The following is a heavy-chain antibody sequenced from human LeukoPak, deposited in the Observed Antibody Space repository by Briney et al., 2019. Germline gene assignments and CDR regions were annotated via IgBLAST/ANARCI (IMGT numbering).Heavy chain of an antibody. CDR3: AKGPETFLLRTDAFDI. D-gene: IGHD5-12*01. Sequence: GGSLRLSCAASGFTFSSYAMSWVRQAPGKGLEWVSAISGSGGSTYYADSVKGRFTISRDNSKNTLYLQMNSLRAEDTAVYYCAKGPETFLLRTDAFDIWGQGTMVTVSS. V-gene: IGHV3-23*01. CDR1: GFTFSSYA. J-gene: IGHJ3*02. CDR2: ISGSGGST.